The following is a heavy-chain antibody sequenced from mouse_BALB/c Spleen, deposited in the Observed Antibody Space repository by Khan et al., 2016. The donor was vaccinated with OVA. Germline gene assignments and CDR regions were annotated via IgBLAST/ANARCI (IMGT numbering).Heavy chain of an antibody. CDR3: AREEALYYFDY. CDR1: GYIFTSYW. Sequence: QVQLKQSGAELVRPGTSVKLSCKTSGYIFTSYWIHWVKQRSGQGLEWIARINTGTDNTYYREKFKDKATLTAAKSSSTPYLQLSSLNSEESAVFFCAREEALYYFDYWGQGTTLTVSS. V-gene: IGHV1-76*01. J-gene: IGHJ2*01. D-gene: IGHD3-2*02. CDR2: INTGTDNT.